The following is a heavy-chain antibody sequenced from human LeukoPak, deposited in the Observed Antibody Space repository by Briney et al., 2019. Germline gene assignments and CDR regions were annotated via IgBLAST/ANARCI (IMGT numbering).Heavy chain of an antibody. J-gene: IGHJ4*02. V-gene: IGHV4-34*01. Sequence: PSETLSLTCGVSGGSFSFYYWSWIRQPPGKGLEWIGEISQSGSTNYNPSLKSRVNISLDTSENQFSLKLSSVTAADTAVYYCARQNLNYFIDYWGQGTLVTVSS. CDR3: ARQNLNYFIDY. CDR1: GGSFSFYY. CDR2: ISQSGST. D-gene: IGHD4-11*01.